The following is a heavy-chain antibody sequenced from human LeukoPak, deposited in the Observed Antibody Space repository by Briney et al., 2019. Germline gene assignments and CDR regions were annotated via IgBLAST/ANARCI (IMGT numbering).Heavy chain of an antibody. V-gene: IGHV1-8*01. CDR2: MNPNSGNT. CDR3: ATVAGRSSWSYFDY. J-gene: IGHJ4*02. Sequence: ASVKVSCKASGYTFTSYDINWVRQATGQGLEWMGWMNPNSGNTGYAQKLQGRVTITRDTSMSTAYMELSSLRSEDTAVYYCATVAGRSSWSYFDYWGQGTLVTVSS. D-gene: IGHD6-13*01. CDR1: GYTFTSYD.